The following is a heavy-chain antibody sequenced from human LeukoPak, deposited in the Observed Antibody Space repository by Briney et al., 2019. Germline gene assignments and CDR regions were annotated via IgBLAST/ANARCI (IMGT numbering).Heavy chain of an antibody. D-gene: IGHD2/OR15-2a*01. CDR2: ISPTSGGT. V-gene: IGHV1-2*02. Sequence: ASLKVSCKASGYSFTPYYLHWVRQAPGQGLEWMGWISPTSGGTTYAQKFQGRVTMTRDTSITTAYMELSSLTSDDTAIYYCARDGIYSTDFDAYDIWGQGTMVTVSS. J-gene: IGHJ3*02. CDR1: GYSFTPYY. CDR3: ARDGIYSTDFDAYDI.